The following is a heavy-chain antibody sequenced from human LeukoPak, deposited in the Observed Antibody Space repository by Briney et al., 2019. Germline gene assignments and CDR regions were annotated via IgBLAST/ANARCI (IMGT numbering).Heavy chain of an antibody. J-gene: IGHJ4*02. Sequence: PSETLSLTCAVYGGSFSGYYWSWIRQPPGKGLEWIGEINHSGSTNYNPSLKSRVTISVDTSKNQFSLKLSSVTAADTAVYYCARGTPSYSRNGDFDYWGQGTLVTVSS. CDR3: ARGTPSYSRNGDFDY. CDR2: INHSGST. D-gene: IGHD6-13*01. V-gene: IGHV4-34*01. CDR1: GGSFSGYY.